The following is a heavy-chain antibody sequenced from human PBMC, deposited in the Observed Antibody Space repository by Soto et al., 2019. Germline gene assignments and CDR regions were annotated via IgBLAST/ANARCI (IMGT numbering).Heavy chain of an antibody. CDR2: INPSGGST. D-gene: IGHD5-18*01. Sequence: QVQLVQSGAEVKKPGASVKVSCKASGYPFTSYYMHWVRQAPGQGLEWMGIINPSGGSTSYAQKFQGRVTMTRDTSTSTVYMELSSLRSEDTAVYYCATGDTAMGHFDYWGQGTLVTVSS. V-gene: IGHV1-46*01. CDR1: GYPFTSYY. J-gene: IGHJ4*02. CDR3: ATGDTAMGHFDY.